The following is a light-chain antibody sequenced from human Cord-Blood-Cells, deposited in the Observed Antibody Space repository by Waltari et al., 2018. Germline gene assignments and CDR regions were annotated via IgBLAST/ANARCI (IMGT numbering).Light chain of an antibody. Sequence: QSDLTQPASVSGSPGQSINISCTGTRSDVGGSNYVSGYQPHPGKAPKLMIYEVSNRPSGVSNRFSGSKSGNTASLTISGLQAEDEADYYCSSYTSSSTLVFGGGTKLTVL. CDR1: RSDVGGSNY. CDR2: EVS. CDR3: SSYTSSSTLV. J-gene: IGLJ2*01. V-gene: IGLV2-14*01.